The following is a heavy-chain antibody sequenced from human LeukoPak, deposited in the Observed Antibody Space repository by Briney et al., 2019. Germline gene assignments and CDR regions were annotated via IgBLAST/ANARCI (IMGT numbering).Heavy chain of an antibody. D-gene: IGHD6-13*01. CDR2: IIPIFGTA. CDR1: GGTFSSYA. V-gene: IGHV1-69*13. Sequence: GASVKVSCKASGGTFSSYAISWVRQAPGQGLEWMGGIIPIFGTANYAQKFQGRVTITADESTSTAYMELSRLRSEDTAVYYCAREGVRSSCYDYWGQGTLVTVSS. CDR3: AREGVRSSCYDY. J-gene: IGHJ4*02.